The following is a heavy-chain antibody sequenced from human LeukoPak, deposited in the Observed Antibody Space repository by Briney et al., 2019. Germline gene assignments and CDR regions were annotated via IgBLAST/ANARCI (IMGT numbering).Heavy chain of an antibody. CDR1: GFTFSSYG. J-gene: IGHJ4*02. D-gene: IGHD3-10*01. CDR2: IRYDGSNK. Sequence: GGSLRLSCAASGFTFSSYGMHWVRQAPGKGLEWVAFIRYDGSNKCYADSVKGRFTISRDNSKNTLYLQMNSLRAEDTAVYYCAKTMWIRGMAPFDYWGQGTLVTVSS. CDR3: AKTMWIRGMAPFDY. V-gene: IGHV3-30*02.